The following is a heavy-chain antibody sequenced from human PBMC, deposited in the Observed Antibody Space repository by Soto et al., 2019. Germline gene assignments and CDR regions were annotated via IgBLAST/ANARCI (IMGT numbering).Heavy chain of an antibody. CDR1: GGSINSSSYF. V-gene: IGHV4-39*01. J-gene: IGHJ5*02. CDR3: ARHYSSGSRNWFDP. CDR2: IYYSGST. D-gene: IGHD6-19*01. Sequence: SETLSLTCSVSGGSINSSSYFWGWVRQPPGKGLEWIGSIYYSGSTYYNPTLRSRVTISVDTSKNQFSLKLSSVTAADTAVFYCARHYSSGSRNWFDPWGQGTLVTVSS.